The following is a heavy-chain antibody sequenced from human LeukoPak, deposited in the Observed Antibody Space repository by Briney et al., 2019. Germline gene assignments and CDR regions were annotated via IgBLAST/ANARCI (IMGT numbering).Heavy chain of an antibody. CDR1: GDSISSYY. D-gene: IGHD6-19*01. CDR2: IYNSGST. V-gene: IGHV4-4*07. Sequence: QSSETLSLTCTVSGDSISSYYWSWLPQPAGKRLEGLGRIYNSGSTNYNPSLKSRVTMSVDTSKNQFSLKLSSVTAADTAVYYCARARQWMASGFDYWGQGTLVTVSS. CDR3: ARARQWMASGFDY. J-gene: IGHJ4*02.